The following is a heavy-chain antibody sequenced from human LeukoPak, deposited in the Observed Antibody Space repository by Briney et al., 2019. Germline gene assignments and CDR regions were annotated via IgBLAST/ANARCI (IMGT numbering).Heavy chain of an antibody. CDR2: IYHSGST. Sequence: SETLSLTCTVSGGSISSFYWSWIRQPPGKGLEWIGEIYHSGSTNYNPSLKSRVTISVDKSKNQFSLKLSSVTAADTAVYYCAIGYCSSTSCWIDYWGQGTLVTVSS. J-gene: IGHJ4*02. D-gene: IGHD2-2*01. V-gene: IGHV4-59*12. CDR3: AIGYCSSTSCWIDY. CDR1: GGSISSFY.